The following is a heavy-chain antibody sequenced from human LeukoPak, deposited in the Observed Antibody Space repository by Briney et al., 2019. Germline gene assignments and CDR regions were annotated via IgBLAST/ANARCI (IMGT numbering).Heavy chain of an antibody. D-gene: IGHD5-18*01. Sequence: GASVKVSCKASGYTFTSYAMHWVRQAPGQRLEWMGWINAGYGNTKYSQEFQGRVTITADESTTTAYMELSSLRSEDTAVYYCARVTHTELSTWFDPWGQGTLVTVSS. CDR1: GYTFTSYA. J-gene: IGHJ5*02. V-gene: IGHV1-3*03. CDR3: ARVTHTELSTWFDP. CDR2: INAGYGNT.